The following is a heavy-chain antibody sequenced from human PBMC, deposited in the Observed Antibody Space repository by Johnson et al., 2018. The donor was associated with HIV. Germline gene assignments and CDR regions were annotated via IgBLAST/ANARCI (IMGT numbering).Heavy chain of an antibody. V-gene: IGHV3-30*02. J-gene: IGHJ3*01. CDR3: AKDDNLGVWYSDAFDV. CDR2: IAHDESIT. CDR1: GFTFADYG. Sequence: QVQLGECGGGVVQPGGSLRLSCAASGFTFADYGMHWVRQSPGKGLEWVAFIAHDESITHYAATVTVRVTMSRDNSKNTLYLQMKSLRPDDTSIYYCAKDDNLGVWYSDAFDVWGQGTVVTVSS. D-gene: IGHD6-19*01.